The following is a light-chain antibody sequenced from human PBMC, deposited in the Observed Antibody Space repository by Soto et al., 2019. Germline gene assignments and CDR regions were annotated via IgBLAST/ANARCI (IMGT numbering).Light chain of an antibody. J-gene: IGKJ1*01. CDR3: QQYGSSPWT. CDR2: AAS. Sequence: DIQMTQFPSSLSASVGDRVTITCRASQGIDSSFAWYQQKPGKAPKLLIYAASSLQSGVPSRFSGSGSGTDFTLTISRLEPEDFAVYYCQQYGSSPWTFGQGTKVDIK. V-gene: IGKV1-NL1*01. CDR1: QGIDSS.